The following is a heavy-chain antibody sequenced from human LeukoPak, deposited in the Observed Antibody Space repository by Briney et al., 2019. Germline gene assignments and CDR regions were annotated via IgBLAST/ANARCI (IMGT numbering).Heavy chain of an antibody. Sequence: SETLSLTYTVSGGSISSYYWSWIRQPPGKGLEWIGYIYYSGSTNYNPSLKSRVTISVDTSKNQFSLKLSSVTAADTAVYYCAGGTTFWYGKYDYWGQGTLVTVSS. CDR2: IYYSGST. V-gene: IGHV4-59*01. CDR1: GGSISSYY. J-gene: IGHJ4*02. CDR3: AGGTTFWYGKYDY. D-gene: IGHD1-14*01.